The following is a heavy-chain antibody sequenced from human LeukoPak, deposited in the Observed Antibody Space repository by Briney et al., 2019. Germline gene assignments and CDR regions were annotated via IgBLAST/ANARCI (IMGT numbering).Heavy chain of an antibody. CDR2: ISAYNGNT. V-gene: IGHV1-18*04. CDR3: ARDYCSSTSCYFDY. D-gene: IGHD2-2*01. CDR1: GYTFTNYG. J-gene: IGHJ4*02. Sequence: ASVTVSCKASGYTFTNYGISWVRQAPGQGLEWMGWISAYNGNTNYAQKLQGRVSMTTDTSTSTAYMELRSLRSDVTAVYYCARDYCSSTSCYFDYWGQGTLVTVSS.